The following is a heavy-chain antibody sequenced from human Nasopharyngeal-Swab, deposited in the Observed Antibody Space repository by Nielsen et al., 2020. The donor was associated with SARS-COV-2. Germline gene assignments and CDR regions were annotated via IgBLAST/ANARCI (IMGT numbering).Heavy chain of an antibody. CDR3: ARDVTTVTTPYFDY. J-gene: IGHJ4*02. Sequence: ASVKVSCKASGYTFINYGISWARQAPGQGLEWMGWISAYNGNTNYAQKLQGRVTMTTDTSTSTAYMELRSLRSDDTAVYYCARDVTTVTTPYFDYWGQGTLVTVSS. CDR2: ISAYNGNT. V-gene: IGHV1-18*01. CDR1: GYTFINYG. D-gene: IGHD4-17*01.